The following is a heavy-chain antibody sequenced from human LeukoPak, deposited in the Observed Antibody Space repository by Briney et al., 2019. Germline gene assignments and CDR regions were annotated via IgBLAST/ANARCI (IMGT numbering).Heavy chain of an antibody. V-gene: IGHV3-23*01. D-gene: IGHD3-22*01. Sequence: PGGSLRLSCAASGFTFSSYAMSWVRQAPGKGLEWVSAISGSGGSTYYADSVKGRFTISRDNAKNSLYLQMNSLRAEDTAVYYCARETPYYYDSSGPRFDYWGQGTLVTVSS. CDR3: ARETPYYYDSSGPRFDY. J-gene: IGHJ4*02. CDR2: ISGSGGST. CDR1: GFTFSSYA.